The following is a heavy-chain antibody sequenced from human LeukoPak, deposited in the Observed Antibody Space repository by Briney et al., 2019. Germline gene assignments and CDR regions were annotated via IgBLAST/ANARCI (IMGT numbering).Heavy chain of an antibody. J-gene: IGHJ3*02. CDR3: AREVGATDDAFDI. Sequence: GGSLRLSCAASGFTFSSYWMSWVRQGPGKGLEWVANIKQDGSEKYYVDSVKGRFTISRDNAKNSLYLQMNSLRAEDTAVYYCAREVGATDDAFDIWGQGTMVTVSS. V-gene: IGHV3-7*01. D-gene: IGHD1-26*01. CDR1: GFTFSSYW. CDR2: IKQDGSEK.